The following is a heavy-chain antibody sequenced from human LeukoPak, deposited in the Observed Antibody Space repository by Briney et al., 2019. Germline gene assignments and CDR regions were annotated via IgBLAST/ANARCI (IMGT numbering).Heavy chain of an antibody. J-gene: IGHJ4*02. CDR1: GFTFSSYG. CDR2: IRYDGTNK. Sequence: GGSLRLSCAASGFTFSSYGMHWVRQAPGKGLEWVSFIRYDGTNKYYADSVKGRFTISRDNAKNSLYLQMNSLRADDTAVYYCARDPEDYFDYWGQGTLVTVSS. V-gene: IGHV3-30*02. CDR3: ARDPEDYFDY.